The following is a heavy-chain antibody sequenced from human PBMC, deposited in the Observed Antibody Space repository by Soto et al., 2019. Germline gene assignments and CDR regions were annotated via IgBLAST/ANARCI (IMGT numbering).Heavy chain of an antibody. CDR1: GFTFSSYA. CDR3: AKQTPKHSGDIADFDY. V-gene: IGHV3-23*01. J-gene: IGHJ4*02. CDR2: ISGSGGST. Sequence: EVQLLESGGGLVQPGGSLRLSCAASGFTFSSYAMSWVRQAPGKGLEWVSAISGSGGSTYYADSVKGRFTISRDNSKNTLYLQMNSLRAEDTAVYYCAKQTPKHSGDIADFDYWGQGTLVTVSS. D-gene: IGHD4-17*01.